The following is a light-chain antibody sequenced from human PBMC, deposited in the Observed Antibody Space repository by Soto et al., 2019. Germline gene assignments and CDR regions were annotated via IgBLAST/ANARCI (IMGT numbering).Light chain of an antibody. CDR3: SSYAGGYNLV. V-gene: IGLV2-8*01. CDR2: EVT. Sequence: QSALTQPPSASGSPGQSVTISCTGTSSDVGGYDYVSWFQQYPGKAPKLMISEVTKRPSGVPDRFSGSKSGNTASLTVSGLLAEDEADYYCSSYAGGYNLVFGGGTKLTVL. CDR1: SSDVGGYDY. J-gene: IGLJ2*01.